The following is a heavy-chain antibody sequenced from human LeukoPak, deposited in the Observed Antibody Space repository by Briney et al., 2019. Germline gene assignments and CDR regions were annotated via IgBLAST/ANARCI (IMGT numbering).Heavy chain of an antibody. J-gene: IGHJ3*02. CDR1: GFTFSSYE. CDR2: ISSSGSTI. CDR3: ARARWLQILGAFDI. Sequence: PGGSLRLSCAASGFTFSSYEMNWVRQAPGKGLGWVSYISSSGSTIYYADSVKGRFTISRDNAKNSLYLQMNSLRAEDTAVYYCARARWLQILGAFDIWGQGTMVTVSS. V-gene: IGHV3-48*03. D-gene: IGHD5-24*01.